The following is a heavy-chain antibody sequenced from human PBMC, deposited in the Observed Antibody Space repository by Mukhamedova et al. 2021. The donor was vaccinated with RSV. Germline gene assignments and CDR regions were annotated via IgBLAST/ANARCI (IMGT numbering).Heavy chain of an antibody. CDR2: ISSSSTI. CDR1: GFTFSSYS. D-gene: IGHD6-19*01. Sequence: GFTFSSYSMNWVRQAPGKGLEWVSYISSSSTIYYADSVKGRFTISRDNAKNSLYLQMNSLRAEDTAVYYCARGRSGWPYYYYGMDV. V-gene: IGHV3-48*04. J-gene: IGHJ6*01. CDR3: ARGRSGWPYYYYGMDV.